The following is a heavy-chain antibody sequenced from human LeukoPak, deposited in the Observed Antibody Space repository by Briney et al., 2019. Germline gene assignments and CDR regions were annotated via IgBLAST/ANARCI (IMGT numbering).Heavy chain of an antibody. D-gene: IGHD5-18*01. V-gene: IGHV3-33*01. CDR2: IWYDGSNK. J-gene: IGHJ3*02. CDR3: ARDGDTAMVYI. Sequence: PGRSLRLSCAASGFTFSSYGMHWVRQAPGKGLEWVAVIWYDGSNKYYADSVRGRFTISRDNSKNTLYLQMNSLRAEDTAVYYCARDGDTAMVYIWGQGTMVTVSS. CDR1: GFTFSSYG.